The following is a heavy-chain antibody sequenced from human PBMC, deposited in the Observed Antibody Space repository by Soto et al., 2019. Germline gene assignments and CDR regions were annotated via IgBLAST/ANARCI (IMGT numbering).Heavy chain of an antibody. CDR2: ISYDGSNK. CDR1: GFTFSSYG. D-gene: IGHD5-18*01. Sequence: QVQLVESGGGVVPPGRSLRLSCAASGFTFSSYGMHWVRQAPGKGLEWVAVISYDGSNKYYADSVKGRFTISRDNSKNTLYLQMNSLRAEDTAVYYCAKDRVDTAMVSFDYWGQGTLVTVSS. CDR3: AKDRVDTAMVSFDY. V-gene: IGHV3-30*18. J-gene: IGHJ4*02.